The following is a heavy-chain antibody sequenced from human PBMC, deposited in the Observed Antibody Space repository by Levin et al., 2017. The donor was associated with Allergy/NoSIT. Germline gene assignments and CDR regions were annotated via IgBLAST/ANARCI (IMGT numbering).Heavy chain of an antibody. V-gene: IGHV1-2*02. J-gene: IGHJ6*02. CDR3: ARFTMVRGLTDYSMDV. D-gene: IGHD3-10*01. Sequence: GASVKVSCKASGYTFTGYYMHWVRQAPGQGLEWMGWIKPNSGATDYAHKFQGRVTMTRDTSISTAYMELSRLRSDDTAVYYCARFTMVRGLTDYSMDVWGRGTTVTVSS. CDR1: GYTFTGYY. CDR2: IKPNSGAT.